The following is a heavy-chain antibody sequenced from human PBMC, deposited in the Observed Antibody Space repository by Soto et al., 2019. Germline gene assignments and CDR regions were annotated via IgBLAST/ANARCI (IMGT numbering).Heavy chain of an antibody. CDR1: GAPFNTYA. J-gene: IGHJ4*02. CDR3: AREVQVHTPAFVY. CDR2: ISPMFVAA. Sequence: QVQLVQSGAEMKKPGSPLKVSCQSSGAPFNTYALTWVRQAPGQGPEWMGDISPMFVAANYAPKFQGRVTITADESTGTSYMQLSSLTSEDTALYFCAREVQVHTPAFVYWGQGTLVTVSS. V-gene: IGHV1-69*19. D-gene: IGHD3-10*01.